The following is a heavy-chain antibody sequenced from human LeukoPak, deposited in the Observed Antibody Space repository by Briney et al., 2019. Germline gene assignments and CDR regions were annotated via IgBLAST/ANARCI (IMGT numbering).Heavy chain of an antibody. CDR2: IKQDGSEK. Sequence: GGSLRLSCAASGFTFSSYWVTWVRQAPGKGLEWVANIKQDGSEKYYVDSVKGRFTISRDNAKSSLYLQMDSLRAEDTAVYYCARAIGKSEGYWGQGTLVTVSS. V-gene: IGHV3-7*01. D-gene: IGHD4-23*01. CDR1: GFTFSSYW. J-gene: IGHJ4*02. CDR3: ARAIGKSEGY.